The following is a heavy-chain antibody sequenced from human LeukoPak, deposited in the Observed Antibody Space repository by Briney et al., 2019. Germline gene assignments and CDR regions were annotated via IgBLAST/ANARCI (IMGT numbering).Heavy chain of an antibody. CDR2: IYYSGST. CDR3: ARERRDGYSRAVDY. Sequence: PSETLSLTCTVSGGSISSYYWSWIRQPPGKGLEWIGYIYYSGSTNYNPSLKSRVTISVDTSKNQFSLKLSSVTAADTAVYYCARERRDGYSRAVDYWGQGTLVTVSS. V-gene: IGHV4-59*01. D-gene: IGHD5-24*01. J-gene: IGHJ4*02. CDR1: GGSISSYY.